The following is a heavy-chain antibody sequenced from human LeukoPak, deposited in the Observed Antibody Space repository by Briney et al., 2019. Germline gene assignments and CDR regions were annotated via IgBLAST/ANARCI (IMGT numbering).Heavy chain of an antibody. V-gene: IGHV4-30-4*01. CDR2: IYYSGST. CDR1: GGSISSGDYY. J-gene: IGHJ5*02. Sequence: SETLSLTCTVSGGSISSGDYYWSWIRQPPGKGLEWIGYIYYSGSTYYNPSLKSRVTISVDTSKNQFSLKLSSVTAADTAVYYCAIDHPTGWFDPWGQGTLVTVSS. CDR3: AIDHPTGWFDP.